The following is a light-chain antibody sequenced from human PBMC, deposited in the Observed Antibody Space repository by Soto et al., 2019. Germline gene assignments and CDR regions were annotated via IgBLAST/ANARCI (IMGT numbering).Light chain of an antibody. CDR1: QSVSSSY. CDR2: GAS. J-gene: IGKJ4*01. CDR3: QQYGSSPLT. Sequence: ESVLTQSPGTLSLSPGERATLSCRASQSVSSSYLAWYQQKPGQAPRLLLYGASSRATDIPDRFSGGGSGTDFTLTISRLEPEDFAVYYCQQYGSSPLTFGGGTKVEIK. V-gene: IGKV3-20*01.